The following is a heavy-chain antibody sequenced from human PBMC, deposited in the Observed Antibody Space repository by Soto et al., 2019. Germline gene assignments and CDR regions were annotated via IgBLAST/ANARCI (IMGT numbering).Heavy chain of an antibody. Sequence: SETLSLTCTFSGGSISSYYWSWIRQPPGKGLEWIGYIYYSGSTNYNPSLKSRVTISVDTSKNQFSLKLSSVTAADTAVYYCARLYGDDYGDYLFDYWGQGTLVTVSS. J-gene: IGHJ4*02. CDR2: IYYSGST. D-gene: IGHD4-17*01. V-gene: IGHV4-59*08. CDR3: ARLYGDDYGDYLFDY. CDR1: GGSISSYY.